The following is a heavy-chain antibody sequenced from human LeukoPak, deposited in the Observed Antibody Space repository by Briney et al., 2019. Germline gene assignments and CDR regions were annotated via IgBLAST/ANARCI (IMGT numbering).Heavy chain of an antibody. CDR2: ISYDGSNK. J-gene: IGHJ4*02. V-gene: IGHV3-30-3*01. CDR1: GFTFSSYA. D-gene: IGHD3-22*01. CDR3: ARRSPPDYYDSSGYPWYFDY. Sequence: GGSLRLSCAASGFTFSSYAMHWVRQAPGKGLEWVAVISYDGSNKYYADSVKGRFTISRDNSKNTLYLQMNSLRAEDTAVYYCARRSPPDYYDSSGYPWYFDYWGQGTLVTVSS.